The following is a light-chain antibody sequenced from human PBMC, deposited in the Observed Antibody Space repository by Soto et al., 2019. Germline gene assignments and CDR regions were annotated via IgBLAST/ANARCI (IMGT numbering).Light chain of an antibody. CDR1: QSVSSSS. CDR3: QQYGSSPQT. V-gene: IGKV3-20*01. CDR2: GAS. Sequence: EIVLTQSPGTLSLSPGERATLSCRASQSVSSSSLAWYQQKPGQAPRLLIYGASSRATGIPDRFSGSGSGTDFTLTIIRLEPEDLAVYYCQQYGSSPQTFGQGTEVEIK. J-gene: IGKJ1*01.